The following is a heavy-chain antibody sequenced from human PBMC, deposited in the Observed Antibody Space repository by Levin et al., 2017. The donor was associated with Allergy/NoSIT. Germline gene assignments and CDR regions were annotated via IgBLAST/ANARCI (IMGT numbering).Heavy chain of an antibody. V-gene: IGHV3-33*01. CDR1: GFTFSSYG. CDR3: ARDLGGYYYGMDV. CDR2: IWYDGSNK. Sequence: SCAASGFTFSSYGMHWVRQAPGKGLEWVAVIWYDGSNKYYADSVKGRFTISRDNSKNTLYLQMNSLRAEDTAVYYCARDLGGYYYGMDVWGQGTTVTVSS. J-gene: IGHJ6*02.